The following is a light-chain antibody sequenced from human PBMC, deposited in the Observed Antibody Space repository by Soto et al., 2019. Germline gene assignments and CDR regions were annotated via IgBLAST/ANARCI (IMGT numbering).Light chain of an antibody. CDR1: SSDAATYDY. CDR3: GSYTRRTLKV. Sequence: QSALTPPASVSGSPGQSITISCTGTSSDAATYDYVSWYQHHPGKAPKLLIYEVSNRPSGVSNRFSGSKSVNTASLTISGLQAEDEADPSHGSYTRRTLKVCGTGTKVTAL. V-gene: IGLV2-14*01. CDR2: EVS. J-gene: IGLJ1*01.